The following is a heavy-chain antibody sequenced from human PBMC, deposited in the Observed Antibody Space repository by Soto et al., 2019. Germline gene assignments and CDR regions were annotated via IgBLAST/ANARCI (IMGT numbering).Heavy chain of an antibody. CDR1: GGSFRGYY. V-gene: IGHV4-34*01. D-gene: IGHD1-26*01. CDR2: INHRGSA. CDR3: ARGSXXXXXXATGRDYYYHGLDV. J-gene: IGHJ6*02. Sequence: QVQLQQWGAGLLKPSETLSLTCAVYGGSFRGYYWSWIRQPPGKGLEWIGEINHRGSANYNPSVTSRVTISVDTSKNQFSLKLNSVTAADTAMYYCARGSXXXXXXATGRDYYYHGLDVWAQGTAVTVSS.